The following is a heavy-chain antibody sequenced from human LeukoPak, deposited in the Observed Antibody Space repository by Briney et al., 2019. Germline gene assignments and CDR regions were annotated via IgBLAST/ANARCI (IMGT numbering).Heavy chain of an antibody. CDR3: ARDTVEMATINAFDI. D-gene: IGHD5-24*01. J-gene: IGHJ3*02. Sequence: GGSLRLSCAASGFTFSNAWMSWVRQAPGKGLEWVAYIKQDGSEKYYVDSVKGRFTISRDNAKNSLYLQMNSLRAEDTAVYYCARDTVEMATINAFDIWGQGTMVTVSS. V-gene: IGHV3-7*01. CDR1: GFTFSNAW. CDR2: IKQDGSEK.